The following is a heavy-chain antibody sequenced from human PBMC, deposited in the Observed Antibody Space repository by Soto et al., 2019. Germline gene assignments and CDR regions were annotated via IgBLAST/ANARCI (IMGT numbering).Heavy chain of an antibody. V-gene: IGHV3-7*01. J-gene: IGHJ5*02. CDR2: MKKDGSQK. CDR3: ARDWFDA. CDR1: GFTFSSYS. Sequence: GGSLRLSCAASGFTFSSYSMNWVRQAPGKGLEWVANMKKDGSQKYYVDSVKGRFTISRDSARNSLYLQMNSLRVEDTAVYYCARDWFDAWGQGTLVTVSS.